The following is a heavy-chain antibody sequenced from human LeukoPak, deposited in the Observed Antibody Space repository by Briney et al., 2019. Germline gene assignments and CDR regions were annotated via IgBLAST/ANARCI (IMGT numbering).Heavy chain of an antibody. CDR3: ARRGVTTQSFDH. CDR1: GGSITSSSYC. CDR2: IYYSGST. D-gene: IGHD4-17*01. V-gene: IGHV4-39*01. J-gene: IGHJ4*02. Sequence: SETLSLTCTVSGGSITSSSYCWGWIRQPPGKGLEWIGSIYYSGSTYYNPSLKSRVTISADTSKNQFSLKLSSVTAADTAVYYCARRGVTTQSFDHWGQGTLVTVSS.